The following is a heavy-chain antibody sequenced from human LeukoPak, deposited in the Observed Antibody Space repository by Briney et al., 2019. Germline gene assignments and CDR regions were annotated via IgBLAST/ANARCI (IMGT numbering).Heavy chain of an antibody. CDR2: ISWNSGSI. CDR1: GFTFDDYA. J-gene: IGHJ4*02. D-gene: IGHD6-19*01. V-gene: IGHV3-9*01. CDR3: ARDSGGGSSGWSPVDY. Sequence: PGRSLRLSCAASGFTFDDYAMLWVRQAPGKGLEWVSGISWNSGSIGYADSVKGRFTISRDNAKNFLYLQMNSLRAEDTALYYCARDSGGGSSGWSPVDYWGQGTLVTVSS.